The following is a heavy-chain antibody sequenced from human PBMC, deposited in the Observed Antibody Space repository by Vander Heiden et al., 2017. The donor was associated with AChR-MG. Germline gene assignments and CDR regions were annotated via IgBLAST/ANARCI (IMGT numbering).Heavy chain of an antibody. CDR2: ISSSSSYI. D-gene: IGHD3-22*01. V-gene: IGHV3-21*01. CDR3: ARAPEDSSGYYYFDY. CDR1: GFTFRSYS. J-gene: IGHJ4*02. Sequence: EVQLVESGGGLVKPGGALSLSCAASGFTFRSYSMNWVRQAPGKGLEWVSSISSSSSYIYYADSVKGRFTISRDNAKNSLYLQMNSLRAEDTAVYYCARAPEDSSGYYYFDYWGQGTLVTVSS.